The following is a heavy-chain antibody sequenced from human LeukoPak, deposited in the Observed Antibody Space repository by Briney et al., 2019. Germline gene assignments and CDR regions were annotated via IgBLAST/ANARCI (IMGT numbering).Heavy chain of an antibody. CDR1: GFSFSDYG. D-gene: IGHD3-16*01. J-gene: IGHJ4*02. Sequence: GGSLRLSCAASGFSFSDYGLHWVRQAPGEGLEWVALISYDGSQKNFADSVKGRFTTSRDNSKFTMYLEMNSLRAEDTAVYFCARDKDGWGIHDFWGQGTLVTVSS. V-gene: IGHV3-30*03. CDR2: ISYDGSQK. CDR3: ARDKDGWGIHDF.